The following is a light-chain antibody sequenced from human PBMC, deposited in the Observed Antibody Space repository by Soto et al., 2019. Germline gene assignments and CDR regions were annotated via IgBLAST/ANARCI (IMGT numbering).Light chain of an antibody. V-gene: IGKV1-39*01. CDR2: AAS. Sequence: PSTLSASVGDRVTITCRASQSIFSFLSWYQQRPGKAPKLLIYAASSLQRGVPSTFSGSGSGTEFTLTISSLQPEDFATYYCQQSYNSAWTFGQGTKVDIK. J-gene: IGKJ1*01. CDR1: QSIFSF. CDR3: QQSYNSAWT.